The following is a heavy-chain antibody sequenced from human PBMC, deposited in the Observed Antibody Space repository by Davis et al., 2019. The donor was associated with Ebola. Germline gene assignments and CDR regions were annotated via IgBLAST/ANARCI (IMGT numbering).Heavy chain of an antibody. CDR1: GFTFSTYT. CDR3: ARGSRPDDAFDI. J-gene: IGHJ3*02. V-gene: IGHV3-48*02. Sequence: GESLKISCAASGFTFSTYTMNWVRQAPGKGLEWVSYISSSSTTTYYADSVRGRFTISRDNAKNSLYLQMNSLRDEDTAVYYCARGSRPDDAFDIWGQGTMVTVSS. CDR2: ISSSSTTT.